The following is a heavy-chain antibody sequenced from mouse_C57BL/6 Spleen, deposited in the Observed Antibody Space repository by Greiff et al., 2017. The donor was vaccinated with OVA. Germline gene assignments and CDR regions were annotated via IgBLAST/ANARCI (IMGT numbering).Heavy chain of an antibody. D-gene: IGHD2-5*01. CDR1: GYTFPDYY. Sequence: EVQLQQSGPVLVKPGASVKMSCKASGYTFPDYYMNWVKQSHGKSLEWIGVINPYNGGTSYNQKFKGKATLTVDKSSSTAYMELHSLTSEDSAVYYCARAFYSNCFAYWGQGTLVTVSA. CDR3: ARAFYSNCFAY. CDR2: INPYNGGT. V-gene: IGHV1-19*01. J-gene: IGHJ3*01.